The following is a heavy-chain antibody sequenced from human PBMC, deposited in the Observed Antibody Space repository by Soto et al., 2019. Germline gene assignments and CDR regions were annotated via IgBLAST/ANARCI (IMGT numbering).Heavy chain of an antibody. D-gene: IGHD3-9*01. J-gene: IGHJ5*02. CDR3: AKDLSTVDYDILTGYQQPNWFDP. CDR2: ISGSGGST. CDR1: GFTFSSYA. Sequence: GGSLRLSCAASGFTFSSYAMSWVPQAPGKGLEWVSAISGSGGSTYYADSVKGRFTISRDNSKNTLYLQMNSLRAEDTAVYYCAKDLSTVDYDILTGYQQPNWFDPWGQGTLVTVSS. V-gene: IGHV3-23*01.